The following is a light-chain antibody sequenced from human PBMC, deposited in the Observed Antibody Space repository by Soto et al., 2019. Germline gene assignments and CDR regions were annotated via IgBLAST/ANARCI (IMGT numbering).Light chain of an antibody. CDR2: GNN. CDR3: HSYDVSLSGAV. CDR1: SSNIGAGYD. Sequence: QSALTQPPSVSGAPGQRVTISCTGSSSNIGAGYDVHWYPQLPGTAPKVLIYGNNNRPSGVPDRFCGFKSGTSASLAITGLQAEDEDDYYCHSYDVSLSGAVFGGGTKLTVL. J-gene: IGLJ2*01. V-gene: IGLV1-40*01.